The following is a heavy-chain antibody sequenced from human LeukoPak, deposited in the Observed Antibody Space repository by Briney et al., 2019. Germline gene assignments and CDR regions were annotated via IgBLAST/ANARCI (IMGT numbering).Heavy chain of an antibody. J-gene: IGHJ3*02. V-gene: IGHV4-31*03. D-gene: IGHD3-22*01. CDR3: AREGEYYDSSGRHDAFDI. CDR1: GGSISSGGYY. CDR2: IYYSGST. Sequence: PSETLSLTCTVSGGSISSGGYYWSWIRQDPGKGLEWIGYIYYSGSTYYNPSLKSRVTISVDTSKTHFSLKLSSVTAADTAVYYSAREGEYYDSSGRHDAFDIWGQGTMVTVSS.